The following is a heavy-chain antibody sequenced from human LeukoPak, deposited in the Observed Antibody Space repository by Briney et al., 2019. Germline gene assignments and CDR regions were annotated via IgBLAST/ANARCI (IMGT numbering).Heavy chain of an antibody. D-gene: IGHD6-13*01. V-gene: IGHV3-23*01. Sequence: GGSLRLSCAGSGFPFSNYGMNWVRHAPGKGLEWVSGISPGGPTYYADSVKGRFTISRDNSKNTLYLQMNSLRAEDTAVYYCARDGNSGIAAAQMDVWGKGTTVTISS. J-gene: IGHJ6*04. CDR3: ARDGNSGIAAAQMDV. CDR1: GFPFSNYG. CDR2: ISPGGPT.